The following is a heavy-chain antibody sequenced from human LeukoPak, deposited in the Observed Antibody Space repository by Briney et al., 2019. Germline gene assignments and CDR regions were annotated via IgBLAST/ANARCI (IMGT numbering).Heavy chain of an antibody. J-gene: IGHJ3*02. CDR1: GFTFSSSW. D-gene: IGHD3-3*01. Sequence: GGSLRLSCAASGFTFSSSWMSWVRQAPEKGLEWVANIKPDGSEEHSVDSVKGRFTISRDNAKNSLYLQMNSLRAEDTAVYYCARETITLFGVVFAYDAFDIWGQGTMVTVSS. CDR3: ARETITLFGVVFAYDAFDI. V-gene: IGHV3-7*01. CDR2: IKPDGSEE.